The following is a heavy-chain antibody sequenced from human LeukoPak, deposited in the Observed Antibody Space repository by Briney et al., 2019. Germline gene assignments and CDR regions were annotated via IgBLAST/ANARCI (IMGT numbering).Heavy chain of an antibody. CDR3: ARSDYHNSGSHTVFDAFDI. Sequence: PSETLSLTCTVSGGSISSSGYCWGWIRQPPGKGLESIGSICYSGNTYYNPSLKSRVTISVDTSKNQFSLRLSFVTAADTAMYYCARSDYHNSGSHTVFDAFDIWGQGTRVTVSS. CDR2: ICYSGNT. V-gene: IGHV4-39*07. D-gene: IGHD3-10*01. J-gene: IGHJ3*02. CDR1: GGSISSSGYC.